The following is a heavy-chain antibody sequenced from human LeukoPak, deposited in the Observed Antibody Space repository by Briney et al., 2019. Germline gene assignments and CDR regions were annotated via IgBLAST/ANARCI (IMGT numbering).Heavy chain of an antibody. Sequence: GGSLRLSCAASGFTFSSYAMSWVRQAPGKGLEWVSAISGSGGSTYYADSVKGRFTISRDNAKNSLYLQMNSLRAEDTAVYYCAINVRGAFDIWGQGTMVTVSS. V-gene: IGHV3-23*01. J-gene: IGHJ3*02. CDR3: AINVRGAFDI. D-gene: IGHD3-16*01. CDR2: ISGSGGST. CDR1: GFTFSSYA.